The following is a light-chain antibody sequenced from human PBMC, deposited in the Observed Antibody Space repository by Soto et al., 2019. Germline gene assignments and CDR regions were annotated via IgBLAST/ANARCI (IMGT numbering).Light chain of an antibody. CDR3: AAWDDSLNGWV. CDR2: SNN. J-gene: IGLJ3*02. V-gene: IGLV1-44*01. Sequence: QSVLTQPPSASGTPGQRVTISCSGSSSNIGSNTVNWYQQLPGTEPKLLIYSNNQRPSGVPDRFSGSKSGTSASLAISGLQSADEDDYYCAAWDDSLNGWVFGGGTKVTVL. CDR1: SSNIGSNT.